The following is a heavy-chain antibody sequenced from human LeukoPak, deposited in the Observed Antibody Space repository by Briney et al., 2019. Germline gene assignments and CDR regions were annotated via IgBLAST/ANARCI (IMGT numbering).Heavy chain of an antibody. D-gene: IGHD3-10*01. J-gene: IGHJ5*02. V-gene: IGHV4-34*01. Sequence: SETLSLTCAVYGGSFSGYYWSWIRQPPGKGLEWIGEINHSGSTNYNPSLKSRVTMSVDTSKNQFSLKLSSVTAADTAVYYCARVRGSGFFRFDPWGQGTLVTVSS. CDR1: GGSFSGYY. CDR2: INHSGST. CDR3: ARVRGSGFFRFDP.